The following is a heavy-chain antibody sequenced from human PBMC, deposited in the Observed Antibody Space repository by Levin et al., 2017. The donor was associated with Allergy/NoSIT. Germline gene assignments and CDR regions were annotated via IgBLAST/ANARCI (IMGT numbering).Heavy chain of an antibody. J-gene: IGHJ5*02. Sequence: ASVKVSCKASGYTFNRYGITWVQQAPGQGLAWMGWISADNGDTYLAQNFQGRVTMTTDTSTNTVHMEIRSLRSDDTAVYYCAREVLGGYVHPWGQGTLVTVSS. CDR1: GYTFNRYG. V-gene: IGHV1-18*01. D-gene: IGHD5-12*01. CDR2: ISADNGDT. CDR3: AREVLGGYVHP.